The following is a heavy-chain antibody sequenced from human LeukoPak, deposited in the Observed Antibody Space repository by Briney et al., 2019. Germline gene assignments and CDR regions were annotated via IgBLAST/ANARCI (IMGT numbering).Heavy chain of an antibody. V-gene: IGHV3-23*01. Sequence: GGSLILSCAASGFTFSSYAMTWVRQAPGKGLEWVSAISGSDAGTYYADSVKGRFTISRDNSKNTLYLQMNSLRAEDTAIYYCAKERSFGTWLGDYWGQGTLVTVSS. J-gene: IGHJ4*02. CDR3: AKERSFGTWLGDY. CDR1: GFTFSSYA. D-gene: IGHD2/OR15-2a*01. CDR2: ISGSDAGT.